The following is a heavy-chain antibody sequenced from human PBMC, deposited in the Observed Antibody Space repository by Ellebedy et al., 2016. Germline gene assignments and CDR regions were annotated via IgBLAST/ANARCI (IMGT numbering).Heavy chain of an antibody. D-gene: IGHD1-14*01. CDR2: MYGNDDK. Sequence: SGPTLVKPTQTLTLTCTFSGFSLDTSAVVVGWIRQPPGKALEWLSFMYGNDDKRYRPSLRSRLTITKDTSKNQVVLTMTNMEPVDTGTYFCAHRSANREVDYWGQGTLVTVSS. CDR3: AHRSANREVDY. J-gene: IGHJ4*02. V-gene: IGHV2-5*01. CDR1: GFSLDTSAVV.